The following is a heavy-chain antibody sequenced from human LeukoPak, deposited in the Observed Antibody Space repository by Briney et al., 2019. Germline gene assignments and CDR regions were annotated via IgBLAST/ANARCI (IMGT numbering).Heavy chain of an antibody. V-gene: IGHV4-34*01. CDR1: GGSFSGYY. J-gene: IGHJ4*02. Sequence: PSETLSLTCAVYGGSFSGYYWSWIRQPPGKGLEWIGEINHSGSTNYNPSLKSRVTISVDTSKNQFSLKLSSVTAADTAVYYCARGARNVLRYFDWLLDYWGQGTLVTVSS. CDR3: ARGARNVLRYFDWLLDY. D-gene: IGHD3-9*01. CDR2: INHSGST.